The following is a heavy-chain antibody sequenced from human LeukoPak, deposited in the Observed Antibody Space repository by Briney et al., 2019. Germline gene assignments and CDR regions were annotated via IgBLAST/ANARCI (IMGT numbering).Heavy chain of an antibody. Sequence: ASVKVSCKVSGYTFTGYYMHWVRQAPGQGLEWMGWINPNSGGTNYAQKFQGRVTMTRDTSISTAYMELSRLRSDDTAVYYCARGDIVVVPAARNWFDPWGQGTLVTVSS. D-gene: IGHD2-2*01. J-gene: IGHJ5*02. CDR2: INPNSGGT. CDR3: ARGDIVVVPAARNWFDP. V-gene: IGHV1-2*02. CDR1: GYTFTGYY.